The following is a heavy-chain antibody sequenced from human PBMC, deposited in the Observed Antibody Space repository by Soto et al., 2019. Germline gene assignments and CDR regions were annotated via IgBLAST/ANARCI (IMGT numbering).Heavy chain of an antibody. V-gene: IGHV3-73*02. CDR2: IRSKANSYAT. CDR1: GFTFSGSA. Sequence: EVQLVESGGGLVQPGGSLKLSCAASGFTFSGSAMHWVRQASGKGLEWVGRIRSKANSYATAYAASVKGRFTISRDDSKNTAYLQMNSLKTEDTAVYYCTRFLELPDYWGQGTLVTVSS. J-gene: IGHJ4*02. D-gene: IGHD1-7*01. CDR3: TRFLELPDY.